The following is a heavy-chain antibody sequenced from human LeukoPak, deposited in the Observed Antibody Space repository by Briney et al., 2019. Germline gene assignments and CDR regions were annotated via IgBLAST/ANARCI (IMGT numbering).Heavy chain of an antibody. V-gene: IGHV7-4-1*02. Sequence: GASVKVSCKAPGYTFTSYAMNWVRQTPGQGLEWMGWINTNTGNPTYAQGFTGRFVFSLDTSVSTAYLQISSLKAEDTAVYYCASRATHYYDSTRAFDIWGQGTMVTVSS. CDR2: INTNTGNP. D-gene: IGHD3-22*01. J-gene: IGHJ3*02. CDR1: GYTFTSYA. CDR3: ASRATHYYDSTRAFDI.